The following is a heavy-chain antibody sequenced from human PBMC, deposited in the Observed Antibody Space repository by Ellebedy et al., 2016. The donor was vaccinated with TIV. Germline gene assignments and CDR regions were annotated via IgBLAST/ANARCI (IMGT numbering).Heavy chain of an antibody. J-gene: IGHJ6*02. D-gene: IGHD6-6*01. CDR3: ARQQPGLGYSSSSPYYYYGMDV. CDR1: GYSFTSYW. CDR2: IDPSDSYT. V-gene: IGHV5-10-1*01. Sequence: GESLKISXKGSGYSFTSYWISWVRQMPGKGLEWMGRIDPSDSYTNYSPSFQGHVTISADKSISTAYLQWSSLKASDTAMYYCARQQPGLGYSSSSPYYYYGMDVWGQGTTVTVSS.